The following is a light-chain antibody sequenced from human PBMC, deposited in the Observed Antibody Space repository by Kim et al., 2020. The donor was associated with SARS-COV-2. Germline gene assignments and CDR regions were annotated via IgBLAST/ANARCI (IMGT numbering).Light chain of an antibody. V-gene: IGKV3-15*01. Sequence: VPPGERATHSCRANQSVSSNLAWYQQKPGQAPRLLIYGASTRATGIPARFSGSGSGTEFTLTISSLQSEDFAVYYCQQYNNWPLTFGGGTKVDIK. CDR2: GAS. CDR1: QSVSSN. J-gene: IGKJ4*01. CDR3: QQYNNWPLT.